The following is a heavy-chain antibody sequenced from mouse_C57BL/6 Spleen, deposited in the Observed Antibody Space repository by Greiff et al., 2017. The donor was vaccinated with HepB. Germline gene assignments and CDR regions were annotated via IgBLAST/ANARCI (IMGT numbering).Heavy chain of an antibody. CDR1: GYAFSSSW. J-gene: IGHJ4*01. CDR3: AGLNYAMDY. Sequence: VKVVESGPELVKPGASVKISCKASGYAFSSSWMNWVKQRPGKGLEWIGRIYPGDGDTNYNGKFKGKATLTADKSSSTAYMQLSSLTSEDSAVYFCAGLNYAMDYWGQGTSVTVSS. D-gene: IGHD2-4*01. CDR2: IYPGDGDT. V-gene: IGHV1-82*01.